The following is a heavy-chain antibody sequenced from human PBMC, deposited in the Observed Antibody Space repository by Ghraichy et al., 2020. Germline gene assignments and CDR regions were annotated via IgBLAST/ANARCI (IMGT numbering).Heavy chain of an antibody. CDR3: ARGRRTYYFDF. CDR1: RGSISSGAYY. Sequence: SETLSLTCTVSRGSISSGAYYWSWVRQQPGKGLEYIGYIYYSGNAYYNPSLKSRLTMSLDTSKNQFSLKMSAVTAADTAVYFCARGRRTYYFDFWGQGTLVTVS. V-gene: IGHV4-31*03. J-gene: IGHJ4*02. CDR2: IYYSGNA.